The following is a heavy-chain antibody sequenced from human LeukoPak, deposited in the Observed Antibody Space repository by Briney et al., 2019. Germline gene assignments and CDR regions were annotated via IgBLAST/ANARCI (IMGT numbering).Heavy chain of an antibody. CDR1: GYSISSGRY. J-gene: IGHJ4*02. CDR2: VFHSGST. V-gene: IGHV4-38-2*01. Sequence: SETLSLTCAVSGYSISSGRYWGWIRQPPRMGLEWIGSVFHSGSTYYNPSLKSRVTISVDTSKNQFSLNLRSVTAADTAVYYCVRSLSTAGIDYWGQGTLVTVSS. CDR3: VRSLSTAGIDY. D-gene: IGHD2-2*01.